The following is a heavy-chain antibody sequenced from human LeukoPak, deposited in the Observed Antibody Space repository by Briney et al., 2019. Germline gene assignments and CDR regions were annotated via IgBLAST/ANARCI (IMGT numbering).Heavy chain of an antibody. CDR1: GGTFSSYA. CDR2: IIPIIGTA. D-gene: IGHD1-1*01. Sequence: ASVKVSCKASGGTFSSYAISWVRQAPGQGLEWMGGIIPIIGTANYAQKFQGRVTITADESTSTAYMELSSLRSEDTAVYYCARDMAGTTGTGNDAFDIRGQGTMVTVSS. J-gene: IGHJ3*02. V-gene: IGHV1-69*13. CDR3: ARDMAGTTGTGNDAFDI.